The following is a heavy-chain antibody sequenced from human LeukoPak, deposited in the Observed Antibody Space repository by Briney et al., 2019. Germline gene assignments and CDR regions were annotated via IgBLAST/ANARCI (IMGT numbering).Heavy chain of an antibody. CDR2: IYYSGST. D-gene: IGHD6-13*01. Sequence: PSETLSLTCTVSGGSISSYYWSWIRQPPGKGLEWIGYIYYSGSTNYNPSLKSRVTISVDTSKNQFSLKLSSVTAADTAVYHCARGIAAADPWGQGTLVTVSS. V-gene: IGHV4-59*01. J-gene: IGHJ5*02. CDR1: GGSISSYY. CDR3: ARGIAAADP.